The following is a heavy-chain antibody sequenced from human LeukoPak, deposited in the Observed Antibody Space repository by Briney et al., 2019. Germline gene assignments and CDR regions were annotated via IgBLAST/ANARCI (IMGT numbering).Heavy chain of an antibody. CDR2: ISYDGSNK. D-gene: IGHD2-15*01. CDR3: AKPMPRYCSGGSCQGPMDY. Sequence: GGSLRLSCAASGFTFSSYGMLWVRQAPGKGLEWVAVISYDGSNKCYADSVKGRFTISRDNSKNTPYLQMNSLRAEDTAVYYCAKPMPRYCSGGSCQGPMDYWGQGTLVTVSS. CDR1: GFTFSSYG. J-gene: IGHJ4*02. V-gene: IGHV3-30*18.